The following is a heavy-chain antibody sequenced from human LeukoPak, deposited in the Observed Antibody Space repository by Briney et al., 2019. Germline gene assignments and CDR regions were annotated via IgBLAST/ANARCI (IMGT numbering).Heavy chain of an antibody. CDR1: GFTFSNYE. V-gene: IGHV3-48*03. Sequence: PGGSLRLSCAASGFTFSNYEMNWVREAPGEGLEWVSLIGTSGTTIYYADSVKGRFSISRDNAKNSLYLQMNSLRAEDTAVYYCARSFDIWGQGTMVTVSS. CDR3: ARSFDI. J-gene: IGHJ3*02. CDR2: IGTSGTTI.